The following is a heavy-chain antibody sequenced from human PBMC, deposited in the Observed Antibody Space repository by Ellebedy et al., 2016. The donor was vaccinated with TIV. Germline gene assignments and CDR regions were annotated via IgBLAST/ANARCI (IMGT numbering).Heavy chain of an antibody. CDR1: GYNFTSYW. Sequence: PGGSLRLSCRASGYNFTSYWVNWVRQTPGKGLEWMATIDLTGAYTNCSPSFQGHVTISADRSITTAYLQWSSLKASDTAIYFCARQPASARGGFDLWGQGTMVSVSS. V-gene: IGHV5-10-1*01. J-gene: IGHJ3*01. CDR2: IDLTGAYT. CDR3: ARQPASARGGFDL.